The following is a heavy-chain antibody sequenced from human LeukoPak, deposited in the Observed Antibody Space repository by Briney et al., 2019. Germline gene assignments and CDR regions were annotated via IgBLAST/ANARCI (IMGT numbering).Heavy chain of an antibody. CDR1: GGSISSSRYY. J-gene: IGHJ4*02. D-gene: IGHD3-22*01. V-gene: IGHV4-39*01. Sequence: SETLSLTCTVSGGSISSSRYYWGRIRQPPGKGLEWIGSIYYSGSTYYNPSLKSRVTISVDTSKNQFSLKLSSVTAADTAVYYCARGYYYDSSGHFDYWGQGTLVTVSS. CDR3: ARGYYYDSSGHFDY. CDR2: IYYSGST.